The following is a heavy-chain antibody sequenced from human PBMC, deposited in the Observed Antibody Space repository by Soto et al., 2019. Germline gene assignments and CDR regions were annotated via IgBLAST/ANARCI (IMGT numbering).Heavy chain of an antibody. CDR3: ARVGSTSGYYYYGMDV. CDR2: ISSSSSYI. D-gene: IGHD2-2*01. CDR1: GFTFSSYS. Sequence: EVQLVESGGGLVKPGGSLRLSCAASGFTFSSYSMNWVRQAPGKGLEWVSSISSSSSYIYYADSVKGRFTISRDNAKNSLYLQMNSLRAEDTGVYYCARVGSTSGYYYYGMDVWGQGTTVTVSS. J-gene: IGHJ6*02. V-gene: IGHV3-21*01.